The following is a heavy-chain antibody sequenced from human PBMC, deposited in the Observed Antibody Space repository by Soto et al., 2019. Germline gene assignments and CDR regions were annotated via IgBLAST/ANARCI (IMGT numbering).Heavy chain of an antibody. V-gene: IGHV3-30-3*01. CDR1: GFTCRGFA. CDR3: ARGRGGYPSYGMDV. Sequence: QVQLVESGGGVVQPGRSLRLSCAASGFTCRGFAMQRVRQAPDKGLEWVAVISYDVSNKYYADSVKGRFTISRDNSKNTLYLQKNSLRAEDTAVYYCARGRGGYPSYGMDVWGQGTTVTVSS. D-gene: IGHD5-18*01. J-gene: IGHJ6*02. CDR2: ISYDVSNK.